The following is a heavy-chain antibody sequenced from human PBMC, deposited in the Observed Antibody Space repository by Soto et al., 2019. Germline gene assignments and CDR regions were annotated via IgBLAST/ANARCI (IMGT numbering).Heavy chain of an antibody. CDR3: ATFIAVAGTPAGYFDY. D-gene: IGHD6-19*01. Sequence: EVQLVESGGGLVKPGGSLRLSCAASGFTFSSYAMSWVRQAPGKGLEWVSAISGSGGSTYYADSVKGRFTISRDNSKNTLYLQMNSLRAEDTAVYYCATFIAVAGTPAGYFDYWGQGTLVTVSS. CDR2: ISGSGGST. J-gene: IGHJ4*02. CDR1: GFTFSSYA. V-gene: IGHV3-23*04.